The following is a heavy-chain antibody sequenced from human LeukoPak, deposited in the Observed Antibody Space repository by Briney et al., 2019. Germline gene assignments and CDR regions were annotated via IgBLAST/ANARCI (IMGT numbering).Heavy chain of an antibody. D-gene: IGHD5-24*01. V-gene: IGHV1-2*02. CDR1: GYTFTGYY. CDR3: ARMGSLRDGYNGDY. Sequence: GASVKVSCKASGYTFTGYYVHWVRQAPGQGLEWMGWINPNSGGTNYAQKFQGRVTMTRDTSISTAYMELSRLRSDNTAVYYCARMGSLRDGYNGDYWGQGTLVTVSS. J-gene: IGHJ4*02. CDR2: INPNSGGT.